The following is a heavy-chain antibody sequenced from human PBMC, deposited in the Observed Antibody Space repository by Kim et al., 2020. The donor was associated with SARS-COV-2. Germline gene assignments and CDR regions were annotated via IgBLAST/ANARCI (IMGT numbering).Heavy chain of an antibody. CDR3: AKVTSGSSGWFEYSQH. CDR2: IRDSGGST. Sequence: GGSLRLSCVASGFTFNTYAMSWVRQAPGKGLEWVSGIRDSGGSTKYADSVKGRFSISRDNSRNTLYLQMDSLRAEDTAVYYCAKVTSGSSGWFEYSQHWGQGTLATVSS. CDR1: GFTFNTYA. V-gene: IGHV3-23*01. D-gene: IGHD6-19*01. J-gene: IGHJ1*01.